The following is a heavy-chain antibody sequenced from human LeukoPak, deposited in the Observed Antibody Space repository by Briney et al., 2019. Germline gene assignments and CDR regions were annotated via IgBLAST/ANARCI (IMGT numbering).Heavy chain of an antibody. CDR3: AKDHPISDYYGMDV. CDR2: ISYDGSNK. CDR1: GFAFSSYG. J-gene: IGHJ6*02. Sequence: GGSLRLSCAASGFAFSSYGMHWVRQAPGKGLEWVAVISYDGSNKYYADSVKGRFTISRDNSKNTLYLQMNSLRAEDMAVYYCAKDHPISDYYGMDVWGQGTTVTVSS. V-gene: IGHV3-30*18.